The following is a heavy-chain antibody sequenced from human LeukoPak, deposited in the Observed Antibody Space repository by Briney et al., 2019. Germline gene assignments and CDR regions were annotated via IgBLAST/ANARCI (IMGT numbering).Heavy chain of an antibody. Sequence: SGGSLRLSCAASGFTFSSYWMHCVRQAPGKGLVWVSRINSDGRSTSYADSVKGRFTISRDNAKNSLYLQMNSLRAEDTAVYYCAGRYCSSTSCLLDYWGQGTLVTVSS. V-gene: IGHV3-74*01. CDR2: INSDGRST. J-gene: IGHJ4*02. CDR3: AGRYCSSTSCLLDY. CDR1: GFTFSSYW. D-gene: IGHD2-2*01.